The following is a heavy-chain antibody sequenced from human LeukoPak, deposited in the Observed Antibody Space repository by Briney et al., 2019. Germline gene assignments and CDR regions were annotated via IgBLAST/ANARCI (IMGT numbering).Heavy chain of an antibody. CDR3: SKDINSHCRGDCSDY. CDR1: GFTFSKHG. J-gene: IGHJ4*02. CDR2: IRNDGSNS. Sequence: GGSLRLSCAASGFTFSKHGMHWVRQAPGKGPEGVAFIRNDGSNSYYVDSVKGRFTISRDNSKNTVDLQMNSLRAEDTAIYYCSKDINSHCRGDCSDYWGQGTLVIVSS. V-gene: IGHV3-30*02. D-gene: IGHD2-15*01.